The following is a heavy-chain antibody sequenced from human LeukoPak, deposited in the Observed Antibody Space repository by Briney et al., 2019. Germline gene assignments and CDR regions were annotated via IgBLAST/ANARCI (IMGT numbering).Heavy chain of an antibody. D-gene: IGHD1-26*01. J-gene: IGHJ6*03. CDR2: IYYSGST. Sequence: SETLSLTCTVSGGSISSSCYYWGWIRHPPGKGLEWSGSIYYSGSTYYNPSLKSRVTISVDTSKNQFSLKLSSVTAADTAVYYCARIFWEWELLASGYYYMDVWGKGTTVTVSS. CDR3: ARIFWEWELLASGYYYMDV. V-gene: IGHV4-39*07. CDR1: GGSISSSCYY.